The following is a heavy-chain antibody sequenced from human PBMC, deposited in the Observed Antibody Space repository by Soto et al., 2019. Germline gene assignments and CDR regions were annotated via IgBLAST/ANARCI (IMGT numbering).Heavy chain of an antibody. V-gene: IGHV3-7*01. CDR1: GFTFSSYW. D-gene: IGHD6-19*01. J-gene: IGHJ4*02. Sequence: EVQLVESGGGLVQPGGSLRLSCAASGFTFSSYWMSWVRQAQGKGLEWVANIKQDGSEKYYVDSVKGRFTISRDNAKNSLYLQMNSLRAEDTAVYYCARGLSYSSGWYRFWGQGTLVTVSS. CDR3: ARGLSYSSGWYRF. CDR2: IKQDGSEK.